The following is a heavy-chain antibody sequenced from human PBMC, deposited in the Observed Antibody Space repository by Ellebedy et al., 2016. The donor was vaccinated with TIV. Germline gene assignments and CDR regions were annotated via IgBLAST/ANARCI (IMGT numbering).Heavy chain of an antibody. Sequence: GESLKISXRGSGYSFTTYWIGWVRQMPGKGLEWVGIIYPGDSDTRYSPSFQGQVTISADKSISTAYLQWGSLKASDTGMYYCARSPRGLWPDVFDIWGQGTMVTVSS. CDR2: IYPGDSDT. CDR3: ARSPRGLWPDVFDI. V-gene: IGHV5-51*01. CDR1: GYSFTTYW. J-gene: IGHJ3*02.